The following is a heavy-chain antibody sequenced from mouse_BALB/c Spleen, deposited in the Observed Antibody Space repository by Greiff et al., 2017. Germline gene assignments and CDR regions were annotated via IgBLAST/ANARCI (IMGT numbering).Heavy chain of an antibody. CDR1: GFTFSSFG. CDR3: ARFYDYDDAMDY. Sequence: EVQVVESGGGLVQPGGSRKLSCAASGFTFSSFGMHWVRQAPEKGLEWVAYISSGSSTIYYADTVKGRFTITRDNPKNTLFLQMTSLRSEDTAMYYCARFYDYDDAMDYWGQGTSVTVSS. CDR2: ISSGSSTI. V-gene: IGHV5-17*02. D-gene: IGHD2-4*01. J-gene: IGHJ4*01.